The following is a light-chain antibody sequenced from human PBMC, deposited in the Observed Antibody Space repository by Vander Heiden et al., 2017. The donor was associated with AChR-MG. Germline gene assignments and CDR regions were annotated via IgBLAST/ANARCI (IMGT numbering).Light chain of an antibody. J-gene: IGLJ2*01. CDR3: QAWDSSTAV. Sequence: SYELPLPPPVSVSPGPTANITCSGDKLGNKNVCWYQQKPGQSPVLVIYQNTKRPSGIPERFSGSNSGNTATLTISGTQAMDEADYHCQAWDSSTAVFGGGTKLTVL. V-gene: IGLV3-1*01. CDR2: QNT. CDR1: KLGNKN.